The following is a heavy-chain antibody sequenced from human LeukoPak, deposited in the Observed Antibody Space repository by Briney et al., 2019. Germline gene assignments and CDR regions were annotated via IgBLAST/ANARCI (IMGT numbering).Heavy chain of an antibody. J-gene: IGHJ6*03. CDR3: AKQGAARQDYYMDV. CDR1: GGSVSSYA. V-gene: IGHV1-69*06. Sequence: GASVKVSCQACGGSVSSYAISWVRQAPGQGLEWMGRIIPIFGTANYAQKFQGRVTITADIASSTAYMELTSLTSEDTAVYFCAKQGAARQDYYMDVWGNGTTVTVSS. D-gene: IGHD5-18*01. CDR2: IIPIFGTA.